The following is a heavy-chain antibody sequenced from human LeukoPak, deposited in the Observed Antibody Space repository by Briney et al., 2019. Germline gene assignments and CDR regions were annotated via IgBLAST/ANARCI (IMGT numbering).Heavy chain of an antibody. J-gene: IGHJ3*02. CDR3: ARGYYYDSSWKAFDI. V-gene: IGHV4-30-4*01. CDR1: GGSISSGDYY. CDR2: IYYSGST. D-gene: IGHD3-22*01. Sequence: SQTLSLTCTVSGGSISSGDYYWSWIRQPPGKGLEWIGYIYYSGSTYYIPSLKSRVTISVDTSKNQFSLKLSSVTAADTAVYYCARGYYYDSSWKAFDIWGQGTMVTVSS.